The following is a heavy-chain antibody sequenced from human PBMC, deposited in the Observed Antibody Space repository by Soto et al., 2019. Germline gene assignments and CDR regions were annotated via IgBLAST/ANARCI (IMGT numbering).Heavy chain of an antibody. J-gene: IGHJ4*02. CDR3: TTRGYCSGGSCWRDY. D-gene: IGHD2-15*01. CDR1: GFTISNAW. V-gene: IGHV3-15*01. Sequence: PGGSLRLSCAASGFTISNAWMSWVRQAQGKGLEWVGRIKSKTDGGTTDYAAPVKGGFTIATDDSKNTLYLQMNSLKTEDTAVYYCTTRGYCSGGSCWRDYWGQGTLVTVSS. CDR2: IKSKTDGGTT.